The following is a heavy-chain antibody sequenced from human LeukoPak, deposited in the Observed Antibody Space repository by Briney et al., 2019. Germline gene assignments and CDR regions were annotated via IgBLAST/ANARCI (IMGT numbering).Heavy chain of an antibody. CDR2: ISGRDGKT. CDR1: GFTFSSSA. J-gene: IGHJ4*02. Sequence: GGSLRLSCAASGFTFSSSAMSWVRQAPGKGLEWVSTISGRDGKTYYADSVKGRFTISRDNSKNTLYLQMNSLRAEDTAVYYCARDQWLVRGLDYWGQGTLVTVSS. CDR3: ARDQWLVRGLDY. V-gene: IGHV3-23*01. D-gene: IGHD6-19*01.